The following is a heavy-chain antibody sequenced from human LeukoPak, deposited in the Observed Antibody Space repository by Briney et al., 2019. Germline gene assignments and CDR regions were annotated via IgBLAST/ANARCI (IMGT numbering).Heavy chain of an antibody. V-gene: IGHV4-59*08. CDR2: IYSTGST. CDR3: ARQFQYFSYAMDV. Sequence: SETLSLTCSVSRGSISTYYWSWIRQPPGKGLEWIGYIYSTGSTNYNPSLKSRVTMSVDTSKNQFSLKLSSETAADTAVYYCARQFQYFSYAMDVWGQGSTVTVSS. J-gene: IGHJ6*02. CDR1: RGSISTYY.